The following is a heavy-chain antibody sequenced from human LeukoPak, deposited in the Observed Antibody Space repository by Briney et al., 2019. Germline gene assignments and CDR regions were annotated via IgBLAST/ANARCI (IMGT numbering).Heavy chain of an antibody. J-gene: IGHJ4*02. CDR3: EKGHLSILFPFDS. D-gene: IGHD2-21*01. CDR1: GFTFNSYA. CDR2: ISGSGGDT. Sequence: PGGSLRLSCAASGFTFNSYAMSWVRQAPGQGLEWVSGISGSGGDTYSAGSVRGWFTISRDNSKNAHYLQKNSMRADDTAVYCCEKGHLSILFPFDSWGQGTLVTVSS. V-gene: IGHV3-23*01.